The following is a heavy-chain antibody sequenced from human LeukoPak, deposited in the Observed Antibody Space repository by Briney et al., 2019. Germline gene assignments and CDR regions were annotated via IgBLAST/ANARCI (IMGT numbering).Heavy chain of an antibody. Sequence: PGGSLRLSCAASGLTPSSYWMSSVRQAPGKGRERVANIKQDGSEKYYVDYVKGRFTIYRDNAKNSLYLQMNSLRAEDTAVYYCARDYYSNEHDYWGQGTLVTVSS. V-gene: IGHV3-7*01. CDR1: GLTPSSYW. CDR3: ARDYYSNEHDY. D-gene: IGHD4-4*01. CDR2: IKQDGSEK. J-gene: IGHJ4*02.